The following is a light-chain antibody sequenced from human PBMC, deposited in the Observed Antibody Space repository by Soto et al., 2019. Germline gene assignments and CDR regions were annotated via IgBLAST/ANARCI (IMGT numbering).Light chain of an antibody. Sequence: EIVLTQSPGTLSLSPGERATLSCRASQSLSSSHVAWYQQEPGQAPRLLMYGASSRATGISDRFSGSGSGTDFTLTISRLEPEDFAVYYCQQYGSSPWTFGQGTKVEIK. V-gene: IGKV3-20*01. CDR1: QSLSSSH. CDR2: GAS. J-gene: IGKJ1*01. CDR3: QQYGSSPWT.